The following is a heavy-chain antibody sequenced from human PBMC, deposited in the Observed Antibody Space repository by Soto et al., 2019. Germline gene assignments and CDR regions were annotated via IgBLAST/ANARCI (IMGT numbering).Heavy chain of an antibody. CDR2: IIPILGIA. CDR1: GGTFSSYT. CDR3: ARGSGGSCQRVGMDV. Sequence: QVQLVQSGAEVKKPGSSVKVSCKASGGTFSSYTISWVRQAPGQGLEWMGRIIPILGIANYAQKFQGRVTINADKSTSTAYMERGSLRSEDTAVYYCARGSGGSCQRVGMDVWGQGTTVTVSS. D-gene: IGHD2-15*01. V-gene: IGHV1-69*02. J-gene: IGHJ6*02.